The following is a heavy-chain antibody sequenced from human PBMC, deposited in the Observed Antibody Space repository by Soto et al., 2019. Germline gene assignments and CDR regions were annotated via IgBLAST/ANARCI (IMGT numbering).Heavy chain of an antibody. CDR3: AKDRGSYGGYSYGPIYYYGMDV. CDR2: ISYDGSNK. CDR1: GFTFSSYG. Sequence: PGGSLRLSCAASGFTFSSYGMHWVRQAPGKGLEWVAVISYDGSNKYYADSVKGRFTISRDNSKNTLYLQMNSLRAVDTAVYYCAKDRGSYGGYSYGPIYYYGMDVWGQGTTVTV. J-gene: IGHJ6*02. D-gene: IGHD5-18*01. V-gene: IGHV3-30*18.